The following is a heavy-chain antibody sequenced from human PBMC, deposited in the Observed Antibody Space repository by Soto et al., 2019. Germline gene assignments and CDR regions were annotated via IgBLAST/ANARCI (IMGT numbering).Heavy chain of an antibody. J-gene: IGHJ3*02. Sequence: EVQLVESGGGLVQPGRSLRLSCTASGFTFGDYAMSWVRQAPGKGLEWVGFIRSKAYGGTTEYAASVKGRFTISRDDSKSIAYLQMNSLKTEDTAVYYCTRGPGYYYDSSVLLGAFDIWGQGTMVTVSS. V-gene: IGHV3-49*04. CDR1: GFTFGDYA. CDR3: TRGPGYYYDSSVLLGAFDI. D-gene: IGHD3-22*01. CDR2: IRSKAYGGTT.